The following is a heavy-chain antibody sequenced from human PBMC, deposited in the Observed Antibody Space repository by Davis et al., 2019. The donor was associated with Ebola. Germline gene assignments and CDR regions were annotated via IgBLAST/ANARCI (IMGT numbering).Heavy chain of an antibody. Sequence: PGGSLRLSCAVSGGSISSYYWSWIRQPPGKGLEWIGYIFYSGSTNSNPSLKSRVTISVDTSKNQFSLKLSSVTAADTAVYYCAMTRGSAWYFDLWGRGTLVTVSS. V-gene: IGHV4-59*03. CDR3: AMTRGSAWYFDL. D-gene: IGHD1-26*01. J-gene: IGHJ2*01. CDR2: IFYSGST. CDR1: GGSISSYY.